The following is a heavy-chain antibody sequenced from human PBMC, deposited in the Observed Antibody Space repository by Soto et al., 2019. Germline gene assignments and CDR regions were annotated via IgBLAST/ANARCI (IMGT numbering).Heavy chain of an antibody. CDR3: ARMGGMDV. Sequence: QVQLQQWGAGLLKPSETLSLPCGVYGGSFSGYYWSWLRQTPGKGLEWIGEINYSGSTKYNPSLESRVTISVDTYKNQFSLRLSSVTAADTAVYYCARMGGMDVWSQGATVTVSS. CDR1: GGSFSGYY. V-gene: IGHV4-34*01. CDR2: INYSGST. J-gene: IGHJ6*02.